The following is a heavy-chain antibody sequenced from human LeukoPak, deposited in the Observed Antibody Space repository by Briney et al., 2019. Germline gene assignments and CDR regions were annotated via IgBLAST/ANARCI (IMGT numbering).Heavy chain of an antibody. CDR3: ARILVRLEFDP. CDR2: ISSSSSYI. V-gene: IGHV3-21*01. J-gene: IGHJ5*02. Sequence: GGSLRLSCAASGFTFSSYSMNWVRQAPGKGLEWVSSISSSSSYIYYADSVKGRFTISRDNAKNSLYLRMNSLRAEDTAVYYCARILVRLEFDPWGQGTLVTVSS. D-gene: IGHD6-13*01. CDR1: GFTFSSYS.